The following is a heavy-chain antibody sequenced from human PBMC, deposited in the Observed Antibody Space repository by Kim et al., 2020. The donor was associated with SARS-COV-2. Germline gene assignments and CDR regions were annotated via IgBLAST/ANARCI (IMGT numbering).Heavy chain of an antibody. D-gene: IGHD4-17*01. CDR1: GFTFSSYW. Sequence: GGSLRLSCAASGFTFSSYWMSWVRQAPGKGLEWVANIKQDGSEKYYVDSVKGRFTISRDNAKNSLYLQMNSLRAEDTAVYYCARDISEDYGDYEGAFDIWGQGTMVTVSS. CDR2: IKQDGSEK. J-gene: IGHJ3*02. V-gene: IGHV3-7*01. CDR3: ARDISEDYGDYEGAFDI.